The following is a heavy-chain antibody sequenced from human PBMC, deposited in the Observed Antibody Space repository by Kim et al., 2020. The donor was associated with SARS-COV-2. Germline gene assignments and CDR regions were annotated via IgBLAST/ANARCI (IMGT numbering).Heavy chain of an antibody. D-gene: IGHD3-10*01. CDR3: ARGLPGRAMVRGAKFDY. CDR1: GFTFSSYG. Sequence: GGSLRLSCAASGFTFSSYGMHWVRQAPGKGLEWVAFVWYDGTKKYYADSVKGRFTVSRNTSNLFLQMNSLRVEDTAMYYCARGLPGRAMVRGAKFDYWGQGTLDTVSS. V-gene: IGHV3-33*01. J-gene: IGHJ4*02. CDR2: VWYDGTKK.